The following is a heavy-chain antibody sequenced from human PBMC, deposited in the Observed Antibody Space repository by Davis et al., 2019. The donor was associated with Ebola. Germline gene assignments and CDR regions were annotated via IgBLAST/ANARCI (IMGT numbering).Heavy chain of an antibody. V-gene: IGHV4-34*01. CDR3: ARNMAARPGYYYYGMDV. D-gene: IGHD6-6*01. J-gene: IGHJ6*02. Sequence: PGGSLRLSCAVFGGSLSDYYWSWIRQLPGKGLEWIGEINHSGNTNYNPSLKSRVTMSVGTSKNQFFMKLNSVTAADTAVYYCARNMAARPGYYYYGMDVWGQGTTVTVSS. CDR1: GGSLSDYY. CDR2: INHSGNT.